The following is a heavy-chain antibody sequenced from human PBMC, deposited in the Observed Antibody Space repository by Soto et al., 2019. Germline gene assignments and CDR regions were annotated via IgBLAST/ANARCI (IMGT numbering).Heavy chain of an antibody. Sequence: SETLSLTCTVSVGSIISYFWSWIRQPPGKGLDWIGYIYYSGSTKYDPSLKSRVTISVDTSKNQFSLKLSSVTAADTAVYYCARVIGGWYEHDYWGQGTLVTVSS. CDR2: IYYSGST. J-gene: IGHJ4*02. CDR1: VGSIISYF. CDR3: ARVIGGWYEHDY. D-gene: IGHD6-19*01. V-gene: IGHV4-59*01.